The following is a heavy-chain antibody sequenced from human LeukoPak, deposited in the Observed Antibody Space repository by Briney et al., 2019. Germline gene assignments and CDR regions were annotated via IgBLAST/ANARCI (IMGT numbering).Heavy chain of an antibody. D-gene: IGHD2-21*02. J-gene: IGHJ4*02. V-gene: IGHV1-46*01. CDR3: ARAYCGGDCPADY. Sequence: ASVKVSCKASGYTFTSHYMHWVRQAPGQGLEWMGIINPSGGSTSYAQKFQGRVTMTRDMSTSTVYMELSSLRSEDTAVYYCARAYCGGDCPADYWGQGTLVTVSS. CDR2: INPSGGST. CDR1: GYTFTSHY.